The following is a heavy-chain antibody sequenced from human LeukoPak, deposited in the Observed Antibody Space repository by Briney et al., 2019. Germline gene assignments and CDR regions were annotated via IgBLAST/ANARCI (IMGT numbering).Heavy chain of an antibody. D-gene: IGHD6-19*01. CDR2: ISGTGGST. V-gene: IGHV3-23*01. CDR3: AKVAGQGILDY. Sequence: GGSLRLSYAASGFTFGSYAMIWVRQAPGKGLEWVSGISGTGGSTDYADSVKGRFTISRDNSKNTLYLQMNSLRAEDTAVYYCAKVAGQGILDYWGQGTLVTVSS. CDR1: GFTFGSYA. J-gene: IGHJ4*02.